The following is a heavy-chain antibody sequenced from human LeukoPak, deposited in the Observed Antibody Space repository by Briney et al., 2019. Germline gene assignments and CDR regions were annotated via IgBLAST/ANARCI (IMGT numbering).Heavy chain of an antibody. J-gene: IGHJ4*02. CDR3: ARDRGSSGNNYYFDY. Sequence: SETLSLTCAVYGGSFSGYYWSWIRQPPGKGLEWIGEINHSGSTNYNPSLESRVTISLDTSKDQFSLKLTSVTAADTAVYYCARDRGSSGNNYYFDYWGQGTLVTASS. CDR2: INHSGST. CDR1: GGSFSGYY. D-gene: IGHD6-19*01. V-gene: IGHV4-34*01.